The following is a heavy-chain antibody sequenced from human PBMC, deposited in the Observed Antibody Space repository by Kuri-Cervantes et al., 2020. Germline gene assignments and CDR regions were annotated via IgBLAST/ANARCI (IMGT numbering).Heavy chain of an antibody. CDR2: ISHDGINK. CDR3: ARGRQWPRVYFDY. CDR1: GFTFSTYA. D-gene: IGHD6-19*01. J-gene: IGHJ4*02. V-gene: IGHV3-30*14. Sequence: GESLKISCAASGFTFSTYAMHWVRQAPGKGLEGVAFISHDGINKNYADSVKGRFTISRHNSKNTLYLQMNSLRAEDTAVYYCARGRQWPRVYFDYWGQGTLVTVSS.